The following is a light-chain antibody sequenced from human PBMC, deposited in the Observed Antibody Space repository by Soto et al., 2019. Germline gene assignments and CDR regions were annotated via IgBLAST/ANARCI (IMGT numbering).Light chain of an antibody. CDR1: QSVSSN. V-gene: IGKV3-15*01. CDR3: QQYNNWPLLT. J-gene: IGKJ4*01. CDR2: GAS. Sequence: EIVMTQSPATLSVSPGERATLSCRASQSVSSNLAWYHQKPGQAPRLRIYGASTSATCIPARFSGSGSGTEFTRTVSSLQSEDFAVYYCQQYNNWPLLTFGGGTKVEIK.